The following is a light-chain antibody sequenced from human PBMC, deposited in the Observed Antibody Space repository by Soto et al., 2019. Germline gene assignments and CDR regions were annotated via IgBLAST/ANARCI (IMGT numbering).Light chain of an antibody. CDR2: KAS. Sequence: DIQMTQSPSTLAASVGDRVTITCRASQSSSNWLAWYQQKPGKVPKLLSYKASTLESGVPSRFSGSASGTAVTLTISSLQPDDFATYYCKQYDSFRTFGQGTTVEIK. CDR3: KQYDSFRT. CDR1: QSSSNW. J-gene: IGKJ1*01. V-gene: IGKV1-5*03.